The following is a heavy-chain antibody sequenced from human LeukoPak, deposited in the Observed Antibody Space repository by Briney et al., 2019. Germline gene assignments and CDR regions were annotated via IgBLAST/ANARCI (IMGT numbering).Heavy chain of an antibody. V-gene: IGHV3-20*04. J-gene: IGHJ4*02. CDR2: INWNGNTI. CDR3: ARGLMGGYPYFEN. D-gene: IGHD3-22*01. Sequence: GGSLRLSCTGSGFTFDDYDMNWVRQAPGKGLEWVSHINWNGNTIGYGDSVKGRFTISRDNAKNSLYLQMNSLRAEDTAFYYCARGLMGGYPYFENWGQGTLVTVSS. CDR1: GFTFDDYD.